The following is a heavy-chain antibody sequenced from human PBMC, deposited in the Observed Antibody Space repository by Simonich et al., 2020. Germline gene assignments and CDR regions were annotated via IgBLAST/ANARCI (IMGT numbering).Heavy chain of an antibody. J-gene: IGHJ3*02. V-gene: IGHV1-2*02. CDR2: INPNSGGQ. CDR1: GYTFTGYY. Sequence: QVQLVQSGAEVKKPGASVKVSCKASGYTFTGYYMHWVRQAPGQGLEWMGWINPNSGGQNYAQKFQGRVTMTRDTSISTAYMELSRLGSDDTAVYYCARGPRWTGDDAFDIWGQGTMVTVSS. D-gene: IGHD7-27*01. CDR3: ARGPRWTGDDAFDI.